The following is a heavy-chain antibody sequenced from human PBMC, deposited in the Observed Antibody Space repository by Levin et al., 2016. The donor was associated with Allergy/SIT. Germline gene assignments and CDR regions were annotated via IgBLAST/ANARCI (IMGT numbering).Heavy chain of an antibody. Sequence: WVRQAPGQGLEWMGWINPNSGDTKYAQKFQGRVTMTRDTSTSTVYMDLSSLGSEDTAIYYCTRDKDCGGDCYSSLSRNHYYYGMDVWGQGTTVTVSS. J-gene: IGHJ6*02. V-gene: IGHV1-2*02. CDR3: TRDKDCGGDCYSSLSRNHYYYGMDV. D-gene: IGHD2-21*01. CDR2: INPNSGDT.